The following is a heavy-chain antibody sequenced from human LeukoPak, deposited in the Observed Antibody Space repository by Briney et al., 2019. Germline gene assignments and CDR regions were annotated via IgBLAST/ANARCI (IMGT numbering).Heavy chain of an antibody. CDR2: IYYTGST. CDR1: GGFFSGYY. CDR3: ASLENSGYTNAFET. J-gene: IGHJ3*02. D-gene: IGHD3-22*01. V-gene: IGHV4-30-4*08. Sequence: SETLSLTCAVYGGFFSGYYWSWIRQSPGKGLECIGYIYYTGSTYYNPSLKSRLTMSVDTSKNQFSLKLTGLTAADTAVYYCASLENSGYTNAFETWGQGTPVVVSS.